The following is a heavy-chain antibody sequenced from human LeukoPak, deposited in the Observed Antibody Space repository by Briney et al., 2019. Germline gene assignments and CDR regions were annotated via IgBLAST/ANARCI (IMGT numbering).Heavy chain of an antibody. Sequence: PGGSLRLSCAASGFTFSSYPMNWVRQAPGKGLEWVSSISSSSTYTFYADSVKGRFTISRDNAKNSLYLQMNSLRAEDTAVYYCARVRGNPWPDYWGQGTLVTVSS. V-gene: IGHV3-21*06. CDR3: ARVRGNPWPDY. CDR2: ISSSSTYT. CDR1: GFTFSSYP. D-gene: IGHD3-3*01. J-gene: IGHJ4*02.